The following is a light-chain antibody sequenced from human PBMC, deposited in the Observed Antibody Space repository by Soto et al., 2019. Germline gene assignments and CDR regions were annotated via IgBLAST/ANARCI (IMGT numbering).Light chain of an antibody. V-gene: IGLV1-44*01. CDR1: SSNLGQNP. Sequence: QSVLTQPPSASGTPGQRVTISCSGSSSNLGQNPVHWYQRLPGTAPKLLIYSNSYRPSGVPDRFSGSKSGTSASLAISGVQSEDEADYYCAAWDDSLTGSWVFGGGTKLTVL. CDR3: AAWDDSLTGSWV. J-gene: IGLJ3*02. CDR2: SNS.